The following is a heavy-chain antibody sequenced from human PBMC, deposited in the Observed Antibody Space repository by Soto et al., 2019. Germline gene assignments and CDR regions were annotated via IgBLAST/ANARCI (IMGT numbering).Heavy chain of an antibody. J-gene: IGHJ3*02. Sequence: QVQLVQSGAEVKKPGASVKVSCKASGYTFTSYGISWVRQAPGQGREWMGWISDYNGNTNYAQKLQGRVTMTTDSSTSTAYMELRSLRSDDTAVYYCARDRRVGAVKVTAFDIWGQGTMVTVSS. CDR3: ARDRRVGAVKVTAFDI. D-gene: IGHD2-21*02. V-gene: IGHV1-18*01. CDR2: ISDYNGNT. CDR1: GYTFTSYG.